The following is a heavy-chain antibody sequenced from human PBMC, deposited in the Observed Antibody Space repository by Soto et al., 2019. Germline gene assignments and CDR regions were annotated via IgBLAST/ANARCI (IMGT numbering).Heavy chain of an antibody. CDR2: IIPFGEIT. CDR3: AREGPGVKFDF. CDR1: GGPFSSYG. J-gene: IGHJ4*02. Sequence: ASVKVSCKASGGPFSSYGLSWVRQAPGQGLEWMGRIIPFGEITNFAQKFQDRVTITADTATSTAYMELRSLKSEDTAVYYCAREGPGVKFDFWGQGTLVTVSS. D-gene: IGHD3-10*01. V-gene: IGHV1-69*04.